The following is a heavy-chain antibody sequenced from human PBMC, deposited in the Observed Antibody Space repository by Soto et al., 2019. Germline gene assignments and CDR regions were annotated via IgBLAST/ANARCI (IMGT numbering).Heavy chain of an antibody. CDR1: GGSISSSSYY. J-gene: IGHJ4*02. CDR2: IYYSGST. Sequence: SETLSLTCTVSGGSISSSSYYWGWIRQPPGKGLEWIGSIYYSGSTYYNPSLKSRVTISVDTSKNQFSLKLSSVTAADTAVYYCARAGPLGNPFDYWGQGTLVTVSS. CDR3: ARAGPLGNPFDY. D-gene: IGHD7-27*01. V-gene: IGHV4-39*07.